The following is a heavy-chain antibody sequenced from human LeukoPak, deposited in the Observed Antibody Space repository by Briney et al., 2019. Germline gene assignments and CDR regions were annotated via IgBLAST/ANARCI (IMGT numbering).Heavy chain of an antibody. CDR1: GYSFTSHW. CDR2: VNPDDSDT. D-gene: IGHD3-10*01. CDR3: ARLRWPRGGRSSFDY. J-gene: IGHJ4*02. V-gene: IGHV5-51*01. Sequence: GESLKISCKGSGYSFTSHWIGWVRQMPGKGLEWMGVVNPDDSDTIYSPSFQGQVTISADESITTAYLQWSSLKASDTAMYYCARLRWPRGGRSSFDYWGQGALVTVSS.